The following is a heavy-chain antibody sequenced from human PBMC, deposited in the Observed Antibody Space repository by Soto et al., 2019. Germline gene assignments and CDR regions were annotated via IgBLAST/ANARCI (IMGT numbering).Heavy chain of an antibody. D-gene: IGHD6-13*01. Sequence: EMQLLESGGGLVQPGGSLRLYFAASGFTFISYGMTWVRQAPGKGLEWVSGITTTGRNTYYAEYVKGRFTISRDNSKNVVNMQRNSLRAEDTDIYKCARGAAAAGPAWCDDWGQSTIVIVSS. CDR1: GFTFISYG. CDR3: ARGAAAAGPAWCDD. V-gene: IGHV3-23*01. CDR2: ITTTGRNT. J-gene: IGHJ5*02.